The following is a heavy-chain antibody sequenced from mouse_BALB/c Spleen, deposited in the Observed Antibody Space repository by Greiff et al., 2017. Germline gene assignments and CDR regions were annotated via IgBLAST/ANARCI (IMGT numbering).Heavy chain of an antibody. D-gene: IGHD1-1*01. J-gene: IGHJ3*01. Sequence: EVQLQESGPGLVKPSQSLSLTCTVTGYSITSDYVWNWIRQFPGNQLEWMGYISYSGSTSYNPSLKSRISITRDTSKNQFFLQLNSVTTEDTATYYCAYGSSYEGFAYWGQGTLVTVSA. CDR1: GYSITSDYV. V-gene: IGHV3-2*02. CDR3: AYGSSYEGFAY. CDR2: ISYSGST.